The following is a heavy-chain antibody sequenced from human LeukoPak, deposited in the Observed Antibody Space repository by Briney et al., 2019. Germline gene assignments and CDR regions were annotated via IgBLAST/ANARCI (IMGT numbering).Heavy chain of an antibody. Sequence: GGSLRLSCAASGFTFSSYGMHWVRQAPGKGLEWVAFIWHDGNNKYYADSVKGRFTISRDNSETALYLHLRGLKVEDTGVYYCARDGDIAGATYQYYTLDVWGQGTPVTVSS. CDR1: GFTFSSYG. V-gene: IGHV3-33*01. D-gene: IGHD1-26*01. CDR2: IWHDGNNK. J-gene: IGHJ6*02. CDR3: ARDGDIAGATYQYYTLDV.